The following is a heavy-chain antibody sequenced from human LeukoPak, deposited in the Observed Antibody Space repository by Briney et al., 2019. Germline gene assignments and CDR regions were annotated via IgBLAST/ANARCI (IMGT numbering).Heavy chain of an antibody. Sequence: ASVKVSCKASGYTFTSYYMHWVRQAPGEGLEWMGIINPTGGSTSYAQKFQGRVTMTRDTSTSTVYMELSSLRSEDTAVYYCARDHYHKIHSVMATAPDYWGQGTLVTVSS. V-gene: IGHV1-46*01. J-gene: IGHJ4*02. CDR3: ARDHYHKIHSVMATAPDY. D-gene: IGHD2-21*02. CDR2: INPTGGST. CDR1: GYTFTSYY.